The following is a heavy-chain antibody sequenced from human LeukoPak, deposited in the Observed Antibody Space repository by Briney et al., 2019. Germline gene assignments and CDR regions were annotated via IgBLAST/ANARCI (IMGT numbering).Heavy chain of an antibody. CDR2: IYHSGST. D-gene: IGHD6-19*01. CDR1: GGSISSGGYS. CDR3: ARERRAVAGMRAFDI. J-gene: IGHJ3*02. Sequence: PSETLSLTCAVSGGSISSGGYSWSWIRQPPGQGLEWIGYIYHSGSTYYNPSLKSRVTISVDRSKNQFSLKLSSVTAADTAVYYCARERRAVAGMRAFDIWGQGTMVTVSS. V-gene: IGHV4-30-2*01.